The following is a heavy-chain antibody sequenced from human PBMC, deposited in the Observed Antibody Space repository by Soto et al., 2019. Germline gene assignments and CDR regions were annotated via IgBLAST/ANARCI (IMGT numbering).Heavy chain of an antibody. J-gene: IGHJ4*02. CDR1: GYIFTTYY. D-gene: IGHD5-12*01. V-gene: IGHV1-46*01. Sequence: QVQLVQSGAEVKKPGASVKVSCKASGYIFTTYYFHWVRQAPGQGLEWLGVIDPTRGSTTYAQEFRGRVTLTRDTSTSTVDLQLTSLTSEATAVYFCARWHSSGYRDYWGQGTLVTVSS. CDR2: IDPTRGST. CDR3: ARWHSSGYRDY.